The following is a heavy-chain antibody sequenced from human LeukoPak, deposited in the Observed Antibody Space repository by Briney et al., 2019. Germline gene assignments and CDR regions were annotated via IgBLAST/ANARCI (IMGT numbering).Heavy chain of an antibody. J-gene: IGHJ2*01. CDR1: GGSFSGYY. Sequence: SETLSLTCAVYGGSFSGYYWSWIRQPPGKGLEWIGEINHSGSTNYNPSLKSRVTISVDTSKNQFSLKLSSVTAADTAVYYCARFLRFVSSSRPLWGPGTLVTVSS. V-gene: IGHV4-34*01. CDR2: INHSGST. D-gene: IGHD2-2*01. CDR3: ARFLRFVSSSRPL.